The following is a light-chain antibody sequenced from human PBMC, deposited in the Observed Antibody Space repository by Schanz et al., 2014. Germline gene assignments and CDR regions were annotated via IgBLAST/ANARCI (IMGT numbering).Light chain of an antibody. Sequence: QSALTQPRSMSGSPGQSVTISCTGTSGDVGEYNYVSWFQQYPGKAPKLMIYDVSTRPLGVPDRFSGSKSGITASLTISGLQAEDEGDYYCSSYTSSSTLVFGGGTKLTVL. CDR1: SGDVGEYNY. CDR3: SSYTSSSTLV. CDR2: DVS. J-gene: IGLJ3*02. V-gene: IGLV2-11*01.